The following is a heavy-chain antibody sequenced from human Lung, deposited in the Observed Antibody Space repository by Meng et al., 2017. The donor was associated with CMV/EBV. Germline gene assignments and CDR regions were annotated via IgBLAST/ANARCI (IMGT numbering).Heavy chain of an antibody. J-gene: IGHJ5*02. CDR3: ARAPWAYCTKTSCYGFDP. Sequence: ASVXVSCKASGYTFTNYYMHWVRQAPGQGLEWMGIINPSGGSTNYAQKFQGRVTMTRDTSTSTVYMELSSLRSEDTAMYYCARAPWAYCTKTSCYGFDPLGQGXQVTVSS. V-gene: IGHV1-46*01. CDR2: INPSGGST. CDR1: GYTFTNYY. D-gene: IGHD2-2*01.